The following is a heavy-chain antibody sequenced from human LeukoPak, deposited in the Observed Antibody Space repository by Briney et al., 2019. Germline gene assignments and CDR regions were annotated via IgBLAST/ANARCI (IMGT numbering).Heavy chain of an antibody. CDR1: RVTLTTYW. J-gene: IGHJ3*02. CDR3: SRRIVMYYIESSGSVDGFDI. Sequence: RGSPRLSCAPARVTLTTYWLRSVRQAPGRGLMWVSRINSDASSTSYADSVKGRFTVSRDNAKNTLFLQMNSLRAEDTAVYYFSRRIVMYYIESSGSVDGFDIWGQGTMVTVSS. V-gene: IGHV3-74*01. CDR2: INSDASST. D-gene: IGHD3-22*01.